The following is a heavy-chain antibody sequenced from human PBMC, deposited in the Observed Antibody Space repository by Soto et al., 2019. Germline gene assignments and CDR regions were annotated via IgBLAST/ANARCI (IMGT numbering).Heavy chain of an antibody. CDR2: INHSGST. Sequence: SETLSLTCAVYGGSFSVYYWSWIRQPPGKGLEWIGEINHSGSTNYNPSLKSRVTISVDTSMNQFSLKLSSVTAADTAVYFCARVSYDSRGYYHVAFDYWGQGSLVTVSS. V-gene: IGHV4-34*01. D-gene: IGHD3-22*01. CDR3: ARVSYDSRGYYHVAFDY. CDR1: GGSFSVYY. J-gene: IGHJ4*02.